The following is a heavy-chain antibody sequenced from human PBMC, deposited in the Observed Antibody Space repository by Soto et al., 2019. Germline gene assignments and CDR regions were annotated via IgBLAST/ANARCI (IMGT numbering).Heavy chain of an antibody. CDR1: GYAFTTYG. CDR2: ISAHNGNT. J-gene: IGHJ4*02. Sequence: QVHLVQSGAEVKKPGASVKVSCQGSGYAFTTYGIPWVRQAPGQGLERMGWISAHNGNTNYAQKLQGRVTVTRDTSTSTAYMELRSLRYDDTALYYCARGRYGDYWGQGALVTVSS. D-gene: IGHD1-1*01. V-gene: IGHV1-18*01. CDR3: ARGRYGDY.